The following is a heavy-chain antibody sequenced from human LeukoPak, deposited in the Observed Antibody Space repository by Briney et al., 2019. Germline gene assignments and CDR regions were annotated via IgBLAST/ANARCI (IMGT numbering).Heavy chain of an antibody. D-gene: IGHD2-8*01. J-gene: IGHJ4*02. CDR1: GFTFSSYA. CDR3: AKDASIGKYCTSGVCSPFDY. CDR2: ISDSGDYT. Sequence: GGSLRLSCAGSGFTFSSYAMSWVRPAPGKGLEWVSAISDSGDYTYYADSVKGRFTISRDNSKNTLYLHVNSLRAEDTAVYYCAKDASIGKYCTSGVCSPFDYWGQGTLVTASS. V-gene: IGHV3-23*01.